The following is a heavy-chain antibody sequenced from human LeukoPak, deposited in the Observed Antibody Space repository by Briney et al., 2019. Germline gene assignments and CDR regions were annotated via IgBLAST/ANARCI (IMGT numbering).Heavy chain of an antibody. V-gene: IGHV4-30-4*01. D-gene: IGHD3-10*01. CDR2: IYYSGST. Sequence: SQTLAPTCTVSGGSISSGDYYWSWIRQPPGKGLEWIGYIYYSGSTYYNPSLKSRVTISVDTSKNQFSLKLSSVTAADTAVYYCARDRADYYYGSGIPIGFDYWGQRTLVTVSS. CDR1: GGSISSGDYY. J-gene: IGHJ4*02. CDR3: ARDRADYYYGSGIPIGFDY.